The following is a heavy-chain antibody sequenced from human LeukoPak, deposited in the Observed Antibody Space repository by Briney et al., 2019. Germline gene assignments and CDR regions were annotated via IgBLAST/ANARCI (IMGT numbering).Heavy chain of an antibody. CDR2: INHSGST. D-gene: IGHD3-22*01. CDR1: VGSFSGYY. J-gene: IGHJ4*02. CDR3: ARVVDSGYQKNFDY. V-gene: IGHV4-34*01. Sequence: PSETLSLTCAVYVGSFSGYYWSWIRQPPGKGLEWIGEINHSGSTNYNSSLKSRVTISVDTSKNQFSLKLSSVTAADTAVYYCARVVDSGYQKNFDYWGQGTLVTASS.